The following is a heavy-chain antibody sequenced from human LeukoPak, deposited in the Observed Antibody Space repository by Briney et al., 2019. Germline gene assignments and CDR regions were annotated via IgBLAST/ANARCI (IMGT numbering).Heavy chain of an antibody. CDR1: GSILSDHH. CDR2: TRNRANSYTT. CDR3: ARESRYSSRMEVPVVRGLGFDP. J-gene: IGHJ5*02. D-gene: IGHD6-13*01. V-gene: IGHV3-72*01. Sequence: GGSLRLSCAASGSILSDHHMDWVRQAPGKGLEWVGRTRNRANSYTTEYATSVKGRFTISRDDSKNSMYLQMNSLRAEDTAVYYCARESRYSSRMEVPVVRGLGFDPWGQGTLVTVSS.